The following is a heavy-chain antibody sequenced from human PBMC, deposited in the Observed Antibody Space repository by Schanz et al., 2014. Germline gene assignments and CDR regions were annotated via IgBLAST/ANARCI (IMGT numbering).Heavy chain of an antibody. D-gene: IGHD2-21*01. J-gene: IGHJ2*01. CDR2: IVGSGDST. Sequence: EVQLVESGGGLVKPGGSLRLSCVASGFIFDNYAMNWVRRAPGKGLEWVSHIVGSGDSTYYADSVKGRFTISRDNSKNTLYLQMNSLRAEDTAVYYCAKGQGAVINNWYFDLWGRGTLVTVSS. V-gene: IGHV3-23*04. CDR3: AKGQGAVINNWYFDL. CDR1: GFIFDNYA.